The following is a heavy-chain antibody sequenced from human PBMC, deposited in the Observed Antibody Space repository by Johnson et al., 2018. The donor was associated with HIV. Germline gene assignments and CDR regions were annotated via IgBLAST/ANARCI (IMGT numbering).Heavy chain of an antibody. CDR2: ISSSGSTI. V-gene: IGHV3-11*04. Sequence: QVQLVESGGGLVKPGGSLRLSCAASGFTFSDYYMSWIRQAPGKGLEWVSYISSSGSTIYYADSVKGRFPISRDTAKNSLYLKMNSLRAEDTAVYYCARAGRLGYCSGGSCYSPAFDIWGQGTMVTVS. CDR3: ARAGRLGYCSGGSCYSPAFDI. CDR1: GFTFSDYY. J-gene: IGHJ3*02. D-gene: IGHD2-15*01.